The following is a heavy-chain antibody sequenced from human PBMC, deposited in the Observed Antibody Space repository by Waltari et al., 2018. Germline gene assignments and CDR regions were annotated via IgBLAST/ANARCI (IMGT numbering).Heavy chain of an antibody. V-gene: IGHV3-7*01. Sequence: EVQLVESGGGSVQPGGSLRLSCAASGLTFTACWMKWIRQAPGKRLEWVANINPDGSQKCYVDSVKGRFTVSRDNAQKSLYLQMNNLRAEDTAVYYCTTLARGESGDYWGQGTLVTVSS. CDR3: TTLARGESGDY. J-gene: IGHJ4*02. D-gene: IGHD3-10*01. CDR2: INPDGSQK. CDR1: GLTFTACW.